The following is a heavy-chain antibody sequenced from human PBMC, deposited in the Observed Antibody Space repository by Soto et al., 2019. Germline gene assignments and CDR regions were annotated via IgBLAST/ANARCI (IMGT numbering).Heavy chain of an antibody. J-gene: IGHJ4*02. D-gene: IGHD3-3*01. CDR1: GFTFSSYA. CDR3: AKAPTYDFWSGYYTY. Sequence: SLRLSCAASGFTFSSYAMSWVRQAPGKGLEWVSAISGSGSSTYYADSVKGRFTISRDNSKNTLYLQMNSLRAEDTAVYYCAKAPTYDFWSGYYTYWGQGTLVTVSS. CDR2: ISGSGSST. V-gene: IGHV3-23*01.